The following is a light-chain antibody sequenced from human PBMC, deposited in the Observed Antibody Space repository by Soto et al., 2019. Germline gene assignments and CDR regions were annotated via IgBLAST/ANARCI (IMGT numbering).Light chain of an antibody. CDR1: QSIKSW. J-gene: IGKJ1*01. CDR2: AAS. Sequence: DIVMTQSPCTLSLSLGDRVTISCRASQSIKSWLAWYQQKPGQAPKLLIYAASTLQSGVPSRFSGRGSGTDFTLTISSLQPEDFATYHCQQTYSNPQTFGQGTKVDI. CDR3: QQTYSNPQT. V-gene: IGKV1-39*01.